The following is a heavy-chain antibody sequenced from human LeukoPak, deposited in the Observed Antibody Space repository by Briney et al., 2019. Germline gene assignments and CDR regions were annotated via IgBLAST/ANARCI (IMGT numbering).Heavy chain of an antibody. D-gene: IGHD2-2*01. CDR2: IYHSGST. V-gene: IGHV4-30-2*01. CDR1: GGSISSGGYY. Sequence: SETLSLTCTVSGGSISSGGYYWSWIRQPPGKGLEWIGYIYHSGSTYYNPSLKSRVTISVDRSKNQFSLKLGSVTAADTAVYYCAREGYCSSTSCRPHNWFDPWGQGTLVTVSS. J-gene: IGHJ5*02. CDR3: AREGYCSSTSCRPHNWFDP.